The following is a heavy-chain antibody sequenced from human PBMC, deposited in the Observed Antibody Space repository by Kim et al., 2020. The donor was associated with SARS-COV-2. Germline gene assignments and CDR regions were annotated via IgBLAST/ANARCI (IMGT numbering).Heavy chain of an antibody. V-gene: IGHV4-59*01. CDR3: AREDRLDYYMDV. J-gene: IGHJ6*03. D-gene: IGHD2-15*01. Sequence: NHNPTLKSRGTISVDTSKKQFSLKLSSVTAADTAVYYCAREDRLDYYMDVWGKGTTVTVSS.